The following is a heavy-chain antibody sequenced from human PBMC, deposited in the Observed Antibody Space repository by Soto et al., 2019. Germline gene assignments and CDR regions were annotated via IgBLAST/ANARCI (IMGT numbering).Heavy chain of an antibody. J-gene: IGHJ4*02. CDR2: INSDGSST. Sequence: GGSLRLSCAASGFTFSRHWMHWVRQVPGKGLVWLSRINSDGSSTAYADSVKGRFTISRDNAKNTLYLQMNSLGAEETAVYYCARDRPDVTLVPGIDQPMFDYWGQGTPVTVSS. V-gene: IGHV3-74*03. D-gene: IGHD2-2*01. CDR3: ARDRPDVTLVPGIDQPMFDY. CDR1: GFTFSRHW.